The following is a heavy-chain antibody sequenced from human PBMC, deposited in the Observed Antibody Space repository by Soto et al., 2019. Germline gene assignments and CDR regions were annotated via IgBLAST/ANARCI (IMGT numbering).Heavy chain of an antibody. Sequence: PSQTLSLPCAITGDSVSSNSAGWSWVRQSPSRGLEWLGRTYYRSKWYYEYAVSVRGRITINPDTSKNQYSLQLNSVTPEGTAVYFCARGEQYSGRIFDYWGQGTLVTVSS. J-gene: IGHJ4*01. V-gene: IGHV6-1*01. CDR1: GDSVSSNSAG. CDR3: ARGEQYSGRIFDY. CDR2: TYYRSKWYY. D-gene: IGHD1-26*01.